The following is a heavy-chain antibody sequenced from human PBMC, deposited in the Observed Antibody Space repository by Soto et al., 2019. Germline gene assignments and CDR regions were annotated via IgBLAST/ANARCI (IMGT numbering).Heavy chain of an antibody. Sequence: PXETLSLTCTVSGCSISSYYWSWIRQPAGKGLEWIGRIYTSGSTNYNPSLKSRVTMSVDTSKNQFSLKLSSVTAADTAVYYCARDRGRFDYSNKHYFDYWGQGTLVTVSS. D-gene: IGHD4-4*01. CDR1: GCSISSYY. CDR3: ARDRGRFDYSNKHYFDY. V-gene: IGHV4-4*07. CDR2: IYTSGST. J-gene: IGHJ4*02.